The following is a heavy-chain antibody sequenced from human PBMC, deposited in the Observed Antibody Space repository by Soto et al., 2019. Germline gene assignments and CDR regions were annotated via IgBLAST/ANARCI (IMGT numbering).Heavy chain of an antibody. D-gene: IGHD3-3*01. J-gene: IGHJ4*02. V-gene: IGHV2-5*02. CDR1: GFSLTTSGVG. Sequence: QITLNESGPTQVKPRQTLTLTCTFSGFSLTTSGVGVGWIRQSPGKAPEWLALVYWDDDKRYSPSLKSRLPIPKDISKNQVVLTMADLDPADTATYYCAHRVLRTVFGLVTTTAIYFDFWGQGTPVAVSS. CDR3: AHRVLRTVFGLVTTTAIYFDF. CDR2: VYWDDDK.